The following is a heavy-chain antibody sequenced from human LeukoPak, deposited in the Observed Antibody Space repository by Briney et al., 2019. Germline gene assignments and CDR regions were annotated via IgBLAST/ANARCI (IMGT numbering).Heavy chain of an antibody. J-gene: IGHJ5*02. D-gene: IGHD4-11*01. V-gene: IGHV3-48*01. Sequence: PGGSLRLSCAASGFTFSAYSMNWVRQAPGKGLEWVSYISSSTSTIYYAGSVKGRFTISRDNAKNSRYLQTNSLRTEDTAVYYCARDLPYDYINRFDRWGQGTLVTVSS. CDR3: ARDLPYDYINRFDR. CDR2: ISSSTSTI. CDR1: GFTFSAYS.